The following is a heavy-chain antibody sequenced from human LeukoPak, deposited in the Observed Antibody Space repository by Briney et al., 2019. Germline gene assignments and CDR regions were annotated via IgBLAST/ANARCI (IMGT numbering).Heavy chain of an antibody. D-gene: IGHD1-1*01. CDR2: INPSGSTT. Sequence: SVTVSCKASGCTFTSYFMHWVRQAPGQGLEWLGMINPSGSTTTYAQKFQGRVTMTRDTSTSTVYMELSSLRSEDTAVYYCARETSDSWGQGTLVTVSS. J-gene: IGHJ5*01. CDR1: GCTFTSYF. CDR3: ARETSDS. V-gene: IGHV1-46*01.